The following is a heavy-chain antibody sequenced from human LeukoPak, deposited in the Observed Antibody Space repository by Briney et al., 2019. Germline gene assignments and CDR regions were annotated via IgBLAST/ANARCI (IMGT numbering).Heavy chain of an antibody. J-gene: IGHJ4*02. D-gene: IGHD4-17*01. CDR3: ARMSPRLRRLTMTTTKGFDY. Sequence: PSETLSLTCTVSGYSISSGYYWGWIRQPPGKGLEWIGSIYHSGRTFYNPSLQSRVTISVDTSKNEFSLKLTSVTAADTAVYYCARMSPRLRRLTMTTTKGFDYWGQGTLVTVSS. CDR2: IYHSGRT. CDR1: GYSISSGYY. V-gene: IGHV4-38-2*02.